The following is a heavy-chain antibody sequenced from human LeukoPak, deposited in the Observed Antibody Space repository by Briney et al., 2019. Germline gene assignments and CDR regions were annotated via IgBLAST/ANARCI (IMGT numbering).Heavy chain of an antibody. D-gene: IGHD6-13*01. V-gene: IGHV4-59*01. CDR1: GGSISSYY. Sequence: SETLSLTCTVSGGSISSYYWSWIRQPPGKGLEWIGYMYYSGSTNYNPSLKSRVTISVDMSKNQVSLKLSSVTAADTAVYYCARDRVGQQLVGRKYYSYYMDVWGKGTTVTISS. CDR2: MYYSGST. CDR3: ARDRVGQQLVGRKYYSYYMDV. J-gene: IGHJ6*03.